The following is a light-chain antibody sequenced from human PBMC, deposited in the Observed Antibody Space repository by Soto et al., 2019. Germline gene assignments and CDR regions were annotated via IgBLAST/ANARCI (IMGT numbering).Light chain of an antibody. V-gene: IGLV1-44*01. CDR1: SSNIGSST. CDR3: AAWDDSLNAVG. J-gene: IGLJ2*01. CDR2: SNN. Sequence: QSVLTQPPSASGTPGQRVTISCSGSSSNIGSSTVNWYQQLPGTAPKLLIYSNNQRPSGVPDRFSGSKSGTSVSLAISGLQSEDEADYYCAAWDDSLNAVGFGGGTKVTVL.